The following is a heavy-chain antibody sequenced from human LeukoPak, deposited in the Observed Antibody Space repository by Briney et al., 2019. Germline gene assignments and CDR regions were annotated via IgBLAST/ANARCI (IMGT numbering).Heavy chain of an antibody. V-gene: IGHV3-7*03. D-gene: IGHD5-24*01. CDR2: IKQDGSET. CDR3: ARAINLEY. CDR1: GFTFSSYW. Sequence: GGSLRLSCAASGFTFSSYWMSWVRQVPGKGPEWVANIKQDGSETYYVDSVKGRFTISRDNAKNSLYLHMNSLRAEDTAVYYCARAINLEYWGQGTLVTVSS. J-gene: IGHJ4*02.